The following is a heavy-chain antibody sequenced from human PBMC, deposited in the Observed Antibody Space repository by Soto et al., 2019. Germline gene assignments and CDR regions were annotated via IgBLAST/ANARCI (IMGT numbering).Heavy chain of an antibody. CDR3: EREVSCSGGSCYRGNFDY. J-gene: IGHJ4*02. D-gene: IGHD2-15*01. Sequence: QVQLVESGGGVVQPGRSLRLSCAASGFTFGIYAMHWVRQAPGKGLEWVAAVWYDGSNQYYGDSVKGRFTISRDNSKNTLSLQVNSLRAEDTAVYFCEREVSCSGGSCYRGNFDYWGPGTLVTVSS. CDR1: GFTFGIYA. CDR2: VWYDGSNQ. V-gene: IGHV3-33*01.